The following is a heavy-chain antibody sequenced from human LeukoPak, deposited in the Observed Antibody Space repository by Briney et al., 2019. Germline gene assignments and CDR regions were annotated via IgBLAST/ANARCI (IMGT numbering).Heavy chain of an antibody. CDR3: ARDGGSSPGYYYYYMDV. Sequence: GGSLRLSCAASGFTFSDYYMSWIRQAPGKGLEWVSCISSSGNTIFYADSVKGRFTISRDNAKNSLFLQMNGLRAEDTAVYYCARDGGSSPGYYYYYMDVWGQGSTVTVS. D-gene: IGHD6-6*01. V-gene: IGHV3-11*04. CDR2: ISSSGNTI. J-gene: IGHJ6*03. CDR1: GFTFSDYY.